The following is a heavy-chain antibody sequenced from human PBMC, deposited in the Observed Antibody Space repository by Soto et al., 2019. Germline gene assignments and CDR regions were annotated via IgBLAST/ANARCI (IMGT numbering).Heavy chain of an antibody. CDR3: ARDAYGMDV. CDR2: ISYDGSNK. V-gene: IGHV3-30-3*01. Sequence: QEQLVESGGGVVQPGRSLRLSCAASGFTFSNYAMHWVRQAPGKGLDWVAVISYDGSNKYHADSVKGRFTISRDNSKNTLYVQMNSLRGDDTAVYYCARDAYGMDVWGQGTTVTVSS. CDR1: GFTFSNYA. J-gene: IGHJ6*02.